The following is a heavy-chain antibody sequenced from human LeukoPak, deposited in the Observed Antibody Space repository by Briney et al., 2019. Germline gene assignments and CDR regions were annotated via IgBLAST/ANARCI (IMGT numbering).Heavy chain of an antibody. V-gene: IGHV3-23*01. J-gene: IGHJ4*02. Sequence: GGSLGLSCAVSGITLSNYGMSWVRQAPGKGLEWVAGLSGSGGGTNYADSVQGRFTISRDNPKNTLCLQMNSLRAEDTAVYFCAKRGVVIRVFLVGFHKEAYYFDSWGQGALVTVSS. CDR1: GITLSNYG. CDR2: LSGSGGGT. CDR3: AKRGVVIRVFLVGFHKEAYYFDS. D-gene: IGHD3-10*01.